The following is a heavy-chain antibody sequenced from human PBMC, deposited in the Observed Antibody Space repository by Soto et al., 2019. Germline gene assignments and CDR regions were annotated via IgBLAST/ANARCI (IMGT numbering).Heavy chain of an antibody. Sequence: EVQLVESGGGLVQPGGSLRLSCAASGFTFSSYWMHWVRQAPGKGLVWVSRINSDGSSTSYADSVKGRFTISRDNAKNTLYLQMNSRRAEDTAVYYCARGVGLNWYFDLWGRGTLVTVSS. CDR2: INSDGSST. CDR3: ARGVGLNWYFDL. D-gene: IGHD1-26*01. J-gene: IGHJ2*01. CDR1: GFTFSSYW. V-gene: IGHV3-74*01.